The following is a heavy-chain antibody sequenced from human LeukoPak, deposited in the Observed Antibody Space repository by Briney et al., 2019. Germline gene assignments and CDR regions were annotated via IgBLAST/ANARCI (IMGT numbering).Heavy chain of an antibody. CDR1: GDSVSSNSGG. J-gene: IGHJ3*02. CDR2: TYYRSKRYN. CDR3: ARERDAFDI. V-gene: IGHV6-1*01. Sequence: SQTLSLTCAISGDSVSSNSGGWSWIRQSPSRGLEWLGRTYYRSKRYNDYAVSVKSRITVNTATSKYHFTLQLSSVTTQDTAVYYCARERDAFDIWGQETKVTVS.